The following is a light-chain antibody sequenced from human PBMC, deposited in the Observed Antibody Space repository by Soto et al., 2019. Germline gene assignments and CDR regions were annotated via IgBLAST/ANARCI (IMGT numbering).Light chain of an antibody. CDR1: QSVSSN. Sequence: EIVMTQSPATLSVSPGARAPLSCRASQSVSSNLAWYQQKPGQAPRLLIYGASTRATGIPARFSGSGSGTEYSLTISSLQSEDFGVYFCQQYDQWWTFGQGTKVDI. CDR2: GAS. J-gene: IGKJ1*01. CDR3: QQYDQWWT. V-gene: IGKV3-15*01.